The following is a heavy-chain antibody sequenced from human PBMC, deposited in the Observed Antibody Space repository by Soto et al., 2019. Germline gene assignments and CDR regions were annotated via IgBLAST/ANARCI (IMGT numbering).Heavy chain of an antibody. V-gene: IGHV6-1*01. Sequence: PSQTLSLTCAISGDSVSSNSAAWNWIRQSPSRGLEWLGRTYYRSKWYNDYAVSVKSRITINPDTSKNQFSLQLNSVTPEDTAVYYCARARSAYYYDSSGTRVGNYYYYYGMDVWGQGTTVTVSS. D-gene: IGHD3-22*01. J-gene: IGHJ6*02. CDR2: TYYRSKWYN. CDR3: ARARSAYYYDSSGTRVGNYYYYYGMDV. CDR1: GDSVSSNSAA.